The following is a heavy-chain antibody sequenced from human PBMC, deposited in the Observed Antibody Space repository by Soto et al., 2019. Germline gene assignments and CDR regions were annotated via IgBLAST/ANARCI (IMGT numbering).Heavy chain of an antibody. Sequence: PGWSLRLSCAASGFSFENLGMSWVRQAPGKGLEWISSISGSGFKKYYADSVKGRFTISRDNSKSTVYLELNNLSAEDTAVYHCAKNQGVELVPLATVDWFDPWGQGSVVTASS. V-gene: IGHV3-23*01. D-gene: IGHD1-26*01. J-gene: IGHJ5*02. CDR2: ISGSGFKK. CDR3: AKNQGVELVPLATVDWFDP. CDR1: GFSFENLG.